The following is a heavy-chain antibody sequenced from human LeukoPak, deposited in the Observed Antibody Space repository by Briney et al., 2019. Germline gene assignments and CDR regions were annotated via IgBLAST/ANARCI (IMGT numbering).Heavy chain of an antibody. D-gene: IGHD3-22*01. CDR2: IYYSGST. J-gene: IGHJ3*02. Sequence: PSETLSLTCTVSGGSISSGDYYWSWIRQPPGKGLEWIGYIYYSGSTYYNPSLKSRVTISVDTSKNQFSLKLSSVTAADTAVYYCARAPRKWLLLRDAFDIWGQGTMVTVSS. V-gene: IGHV4-30-4*01. CDR3: ARAPRKWLLLRDAFDI. CDR1: GGSISSGDYY.